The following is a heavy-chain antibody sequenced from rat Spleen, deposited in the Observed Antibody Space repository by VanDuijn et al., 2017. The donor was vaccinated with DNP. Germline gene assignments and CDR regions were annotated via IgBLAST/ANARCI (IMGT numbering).Heavy chain of an antibody. V-gene: IGHV5S11*01. CDR3: AKAGGYSPWFFDY. CDR1: GFTFSNYY. CDR2: VSPGGGNT. J-gene: IGHJ2*01. D-gene: IGHD1-11*01. Sequence: EVQLVESGGGLVQPGRSMKLSCAASGFTFSNYYMAWVRQGPTKGLEWVAAVSPGGGNTYYRDSVKDRFTISRDNAKSTLYLQMDSLMSEETATYYCAKAGGYSPWFFDYWGQGVMVTVSS.